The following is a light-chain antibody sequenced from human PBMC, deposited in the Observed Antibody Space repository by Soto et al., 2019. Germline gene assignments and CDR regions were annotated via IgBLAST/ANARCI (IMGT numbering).Light chain of an antibody. Sequence: DVVMTQSPLSLPVTLGQPASISCRSNQSLVHSDGIDHFSWFQQRPGRSPRSLIYKVSNRDSGVPPRFVRSGSGTHYALKISRVEAEDVPVDYCLQGTHWPSTFGQGTRLEIK. CDR2: KVS. CDR3: LQGTHWPST. CDR1: QSLVHSDGIDH. J-gene: IGKJ5*01. V-gene: IGKV2-30*02.